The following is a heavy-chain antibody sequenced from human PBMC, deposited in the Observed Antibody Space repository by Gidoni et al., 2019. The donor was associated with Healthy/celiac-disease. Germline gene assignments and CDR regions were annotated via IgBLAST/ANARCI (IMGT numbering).Heavy chain of an antibody. J-gene: IGHJ4*02. CDR1: GFTFRNAW. D-gene: IGHD3-22*01. CDR3: TTEYLGDSSGYYYPFDY. CDR2: IKSKTDGGTT. Sequence: EVQLVESGGGLVKPGGSLRLSCAASGFTFRNAWMSWVRQAPGKGLEWVGRIKSKTDGGTTDYAAPVKGRFTISRDDSKNTLYLQMNSLKTEDTAVYYCTTEYLGDSSGYYYPFDYWGQGTLVTVSS. V-gene: IGHV3-15*01.